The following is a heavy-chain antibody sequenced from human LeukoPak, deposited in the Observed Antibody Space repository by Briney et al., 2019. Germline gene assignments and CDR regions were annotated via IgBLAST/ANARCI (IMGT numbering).Heavy chain of an antibody. V-gene: IGHV3-48*01. CDR3: AKDPLWFGESLYYFDY. CDR2: ISSSSSTI. Sequence: GGSLRLSCAASGFTFSSYSMNWVRQAPGKGLEWVSYISSSSSTIYYADSVKGRFTISRDNAKNSLYLQMNSLRAEDTAVYYCAKDPLWFGESLYYFDYWGQGTLVTVSS. J-gene: IGHJ4*02. D-gene: IGHD3-10*01. CDR1: GFTFSSYS.